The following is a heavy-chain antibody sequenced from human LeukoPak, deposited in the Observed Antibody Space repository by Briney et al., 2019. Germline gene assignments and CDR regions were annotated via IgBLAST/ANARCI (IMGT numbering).Heavy chain of an antibody. V-gene: IGHV3-48*03. CDR2: VSNSGDTI. D-gene: IGHD6-13*01. CDR1: GFSFSSYE. CDR3: ARDPSSSRAGCVFDI. J-gene: IGHJ3*02. Sequence: GGSLRLSCAASGFSFSSYEMNWVRQAPGRGLEWVSYVSNSGDTIYSADSVRGRFTISRDNAKNSLYLQMNSLRADDTAVYYCARDPSSSRAGCVFDIWGQGTMVTVSS.